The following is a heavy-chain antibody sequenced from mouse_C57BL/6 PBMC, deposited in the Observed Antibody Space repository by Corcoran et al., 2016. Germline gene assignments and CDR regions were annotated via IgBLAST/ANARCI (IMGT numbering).Heavy chain of an antibody. D-gene: IGHD2-10*01. Sequence: QIQLVQSGPELKQPGETVKISCKASGYTFTTYGMSWVKQAQGKGLKWMGWINTYSGVPTYADDFKGRFAFSLETSASTAFLQINHLKNEDTATYFCAQTYYGNYAAMDYWGQGTSVTVSS. J-gene: IGHJ4*01. CDR3: AQTYYGNYAAMDY. V-gene: IGHV9-3*01. CDR1: GYTFTTYG. CDR2: INTYSGVP.